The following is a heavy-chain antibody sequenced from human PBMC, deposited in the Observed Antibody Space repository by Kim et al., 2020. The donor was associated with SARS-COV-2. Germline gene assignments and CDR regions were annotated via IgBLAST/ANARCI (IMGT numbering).Heavy chain of an antibody. V-gene: IGHV4-59*08. CDR3: ARLDFWSGYLVDY. Sequence: SNPSLKSRVTISVDTSKNPFSLKLSSVTAADTAVYYCARLDFWSGYLVDYWGQGTLVTVSS. D-gene: IGHD3-3*01. J-gene: IGHJ4*02.